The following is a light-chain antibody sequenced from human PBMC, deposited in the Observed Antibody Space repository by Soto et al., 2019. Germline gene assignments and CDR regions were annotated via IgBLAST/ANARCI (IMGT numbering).Light chain of an antibody. Sequence: DIQMTQSPSSLSASVGDRVTITCRASRSISSYLSWYQQKPGKAPKLLINVASTLQSGVPSRFSGSGSGTDFTLAISSLQPEDFATYDCQQSSSTPQTFGGGTRVEIK. V-gene: IGKV1-39*01. CDR1: RSISSY. J-gene: IGKJ4*01. CDR2: VAS. CDR3: QQSSSTPQT.